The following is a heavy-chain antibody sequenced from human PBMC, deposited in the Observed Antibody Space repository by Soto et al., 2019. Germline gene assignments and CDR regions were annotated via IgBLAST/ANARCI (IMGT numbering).Heavy chain of an antibody. D-gene: IGHD2-2*01. V-gene: IGHV1-3*01. J-gene: IGHJ4*02. CDR1: GYTFTSYA. CDR3: AGVGGYCSSTSCYQCDS. CDR2: INAGNGNT. Sequence: GASVKVSCKASGYTFTSYAMHWVRQAPGQRLEWMGWINAGNGNTKYSQKFQGRVTITRDTSASTAYMELSSLRSEDTAVYYCAGVGGYCSSTSCYQCDSWGQGTLVTVSS.